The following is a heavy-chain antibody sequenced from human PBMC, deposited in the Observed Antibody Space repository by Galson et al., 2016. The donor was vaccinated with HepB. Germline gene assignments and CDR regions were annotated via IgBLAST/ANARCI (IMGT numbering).Heavy chain of an antibody. CDR1: GYTFTSYG. J-gene: IGHJ5*02. CDR3: AGDMDLTSSWFDP. CDR2: INTSNGNT. V-gene: IGHV1-18*01. Sequence: SVKVSCKASGYTFTSYGIIWVRQAPGQGLEWMGWINTSNGNTKSAQNIQGRVTMTTDPSTTTAYMELRSLRSDDTAIYYCAGDMDLTSSWFDPWGQGTLVTVSS. D-gene: IGHD1-1*01.